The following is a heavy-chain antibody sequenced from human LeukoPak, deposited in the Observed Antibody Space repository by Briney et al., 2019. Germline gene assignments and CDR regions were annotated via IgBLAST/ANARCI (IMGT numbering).Heavy chain of an antibody. D-gene: IGHD2-15*01. CDR1: GFTFSSYA. J-gene: IGHJ4*02. Sequence: GGSLGLSCSASGFTFSSYAMHRVRQAPGKGLEYVSAISSNGGSTYYADSMKGRFTISRDNSKNTLYLQMSSLRAEDTAVYYCRVVAATADYFDYWGQGTLVTVSS. CDR3: RVVAATADYFDY. CDR2: ISSNGGST. V-gene: IGHV3-64D*06.